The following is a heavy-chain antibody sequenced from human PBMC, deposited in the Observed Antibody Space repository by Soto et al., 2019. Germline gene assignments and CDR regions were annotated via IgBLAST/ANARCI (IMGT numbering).Heavy chain of an antibody. D-gene: IGHD2-15*01. CDR1: GGTFSSYT. CDR3: AGSDGRVVAAIDY. CDR2: IIPILGIA. J-gene: IGHJ4*02. Sequence: QVQLVQSAAEVKKPGSSVKVSCKASGGTFSSYTISWVRQAPGQGLEWMGRIIPILGIANYAKKFQGRVTITADKSTSTAYMELSSLRSEDTAVYYCAGSDGRVVAAIDYWGQGTLVTVSP. V-gene: IGHV1-69*02.